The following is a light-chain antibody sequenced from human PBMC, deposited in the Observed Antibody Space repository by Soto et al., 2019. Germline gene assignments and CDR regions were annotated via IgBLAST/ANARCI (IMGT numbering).Light chain of an antibody. CDR1: SSDVGSYNL. Sequence: QSVLTQPASVSGSPGQSITISCTGTSSDVGSYNLVSWYQQHPGKAPKLMIYEGSKRPSGVSNRFSGSKSGNTASLTISGLKAEDEADYYCCSYAGSSTGVFGGGTKITVL. CDR3: CSYAGSSTGV. CDR2: EGS. V-gene: IGLV2-23*01. J-gene: IGLJ3*02.